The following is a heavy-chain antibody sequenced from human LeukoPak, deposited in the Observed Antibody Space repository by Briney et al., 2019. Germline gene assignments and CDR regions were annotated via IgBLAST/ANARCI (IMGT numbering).Heavy chain of an antibody. CDR3: ARDQYDYVRGSLGGFDY. J-gene: IGHJ4*02. CDR1: GFTFSSYA. Sequence: GGSLRLSCAASGFTFSSYAMHWVRQAPGKGLEWVAVISYDGSNKYYADSVKGRFTISRDNSKNTLYLQMNSLRADDTAVYYCARDQYDYVRGSLGGFDYWGQGTLVTVSS. CDR2: ISYDGSNK. V-gene: IGHV3-30-3*01. D-gene: IGHD3-16*01.